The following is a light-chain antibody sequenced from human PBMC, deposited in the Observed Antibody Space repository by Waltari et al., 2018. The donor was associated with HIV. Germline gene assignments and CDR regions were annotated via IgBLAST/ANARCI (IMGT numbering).Light chain of an antibody. V-gene: IGKV3-20*01. J-gene: IGKJ4*01. CDR2: GTH. CDR3: QQYGSSAPLT. Sequence: EIVLTQSPGALSLSPGERATLPCRASQSVSSSHFAWYQQRPGKAPRLLMYGTHSRATGIPGRFRGSGSGTDFTLTISRLEPEEFAVYYCQQYGSSAPLTFGGGTKVEIK. CDR1: QSVSSSH.